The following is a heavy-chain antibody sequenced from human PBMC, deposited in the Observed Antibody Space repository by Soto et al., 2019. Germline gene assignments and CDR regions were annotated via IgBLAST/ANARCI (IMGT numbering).Heavy chain of an antibody. J-gene: IGHJ6*02. CDR2: IKSKTDGGTT. V-gene: IGHV3-15*07. Sequence: EVQLVESGGGLVKPGGSLRLSCAASGFTFSNAWMNWVRQAPGKGLEWVGRIKSKTDGGTTDYAAPVKGRFTISRDDSQNTLYLQMNSLITEDSAVYYCTTCEYYDFWSGYYPDLYYYYGMDVWGQGTTVTVS. CDR1: GFTFSNAW. CDR3: TTCEYYDFWSGYYPDLYYYYGMDV. D-gene: IGHD3-3*01.